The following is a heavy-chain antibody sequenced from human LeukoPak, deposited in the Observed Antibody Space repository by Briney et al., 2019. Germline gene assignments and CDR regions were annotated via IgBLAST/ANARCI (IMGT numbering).Heavy chain of an antibody. CDR1: GGSISSYY. J-gene: IGHJ4*02. V-gene: IGHV4-59*01. CDR2: IYYSGST. D-gene: IGHD2-15*01. Sequence: SETLSLTCTVSGGSISSYYWSWIRQPPGKGLEWIGYIYYSGSTNYNPSLKSRVTISVDTSKNQFSLKLSSVTAADTAVYYCARGAWFVVAATRASYYFDYWGQGTLVTVSS. CDR3: ARGAWFVVAATRASYYFDY.